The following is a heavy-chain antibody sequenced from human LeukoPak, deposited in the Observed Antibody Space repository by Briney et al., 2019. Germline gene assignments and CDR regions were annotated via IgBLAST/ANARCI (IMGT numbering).Heavy chain of an antibody. J-gene: IGHJ3*02. CDR3: ARLTYYYDSSAFGAAFDI. CDR2: IYYSGST. V-gene: IGHV4-59*08. D-gene: IGHD3-22*01. Sequence: SETLSLTCTVSGGSISSYYWSWIRQPPGKGLEWIGYIYYSGSTNYNPSLKSRVTISVDTSKNQFSLKLSSVTAADTAVYYCARLTYYYDSSAFGAAFDIWGQGTMVTVSS. CDR1: GGSISSYY.